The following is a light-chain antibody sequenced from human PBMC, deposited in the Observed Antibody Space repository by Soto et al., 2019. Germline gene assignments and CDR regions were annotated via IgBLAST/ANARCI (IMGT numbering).Light chain of an antibody. V-gene: IGKV3-15*01. CDR3: QQYDDWPLT. J-gene: IGKJ4*01. CDR2: DAF. CDR1: ENVKNR. Sequence: EKVMTQSPATLSVSPGERATLSCRASENVKNRLAWYQQKPGQAPRLLIYDAFTRATGIPARFSGSASGTEFTPTISSLQSEDFAVYYCQQYDDWPLTLGGGTKVEIK.